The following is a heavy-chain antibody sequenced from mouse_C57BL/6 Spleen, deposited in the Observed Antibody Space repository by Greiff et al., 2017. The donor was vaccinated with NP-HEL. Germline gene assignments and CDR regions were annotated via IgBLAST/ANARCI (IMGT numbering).Heavy chain of an antibody. D-gene: IGHD1-1*01. Sequence: QVPLKESGAELVRPGTSVKMSCKASGYTFTNYWIGWAKQRPGHGLEWIGDIYPGGGYTNYNEKFKGKATLTADKSSSTAYMQFSSLTSEDSAIYYCARTYGSSYGLFDYWGQGTTLTVSS. CDR1: GYTFTNYW. J-gene: IGHJ2*01. CDR2: IYPGGGYT. CDR3: ARTYGSSYGLFDY. V-gene: IGHV1-63*01.